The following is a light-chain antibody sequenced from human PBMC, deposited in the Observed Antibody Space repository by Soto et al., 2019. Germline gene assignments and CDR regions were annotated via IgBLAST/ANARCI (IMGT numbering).Light chain of an antibody. V-gene: IGLV2-23*03. CDR3: SSYAGSTTFVV. CDR2: EGT. Sequence: QSALTQPASVSGSPGQSITISCTGPNSDVGSYNLVSWYQQHPGKAPKLMIYEGTKRPSGVSNRFSGSKSGNTASLTISGLQAENEADYYCSSYAGSTTFVVFGGGTKLTVL. CDR1: NSDVGSYNL. J-gene: IGLJ2*01.